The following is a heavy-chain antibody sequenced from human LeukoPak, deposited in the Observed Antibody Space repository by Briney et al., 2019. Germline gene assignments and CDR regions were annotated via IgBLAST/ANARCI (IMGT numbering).Heavy chain of an antibody. CDR1: GYTFTDYY. D-gene: IGHD1-26*01. V-gene: IGHV1-69-2*01. CDR2: VDPEDGET. CDR3: ATLVGAHDWFDP. Sequence: ASVKVSCXVSGYTFTDYYMHWVQQAPGKGLVWMGLVDPEDGETIYAEKFQGRVTITADTSTDTAYMELSSLRSEDTAVYYCATLVGAHDWFDPWGQGTLVTVSS. J-gene: IGHJ5*02.